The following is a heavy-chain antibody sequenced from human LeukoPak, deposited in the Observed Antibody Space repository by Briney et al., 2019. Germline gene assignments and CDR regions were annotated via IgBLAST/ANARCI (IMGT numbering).Heavy chain of an antibody. CDR3: ARSGKDAFDI. V-gene: IGHV4-34*01. CDR1: GGSFSGYY. J-gene: IGHJ3*02. D-gene: IGHD5-12*01. CDR2: INHSGST. Sequence: SETLSLTCAVYGGSFSGYYWSWIRQPPGKGLEWIGEINHSGSTNYNPSLKSRVTISVDTSKNQFSLKLSSVTAADTAVYYCARSGKDAFDIWGQGTMVTVSS.